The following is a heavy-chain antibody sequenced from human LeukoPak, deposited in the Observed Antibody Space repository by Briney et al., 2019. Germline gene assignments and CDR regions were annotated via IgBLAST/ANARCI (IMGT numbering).Heavy chain of an antibody. CDR1: GDSISSYY. V-gene: IGHV4-59*05. CDR3: AKYSSSSGGTLDV. Sequence: SETLSLTCTVSGDSISSYYWTWIRQPPGKGLEWIGSIYYSGSTDYNPSLKSRVTISVDTSKNQFSLKLSSVTAADTAVYFCAKYSSSSGGTLDVWGQGTTVTVSS. J-gene: IGHJ6*02. D-gene: IGHD6-6*01. CDR2: IYYSGST.